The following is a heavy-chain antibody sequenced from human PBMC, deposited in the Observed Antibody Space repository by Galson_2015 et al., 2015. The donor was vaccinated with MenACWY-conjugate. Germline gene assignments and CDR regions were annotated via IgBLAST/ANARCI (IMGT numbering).Heavy chain of an antibody. J-gene: IGHJ5*02. V-gene: IGHV3-23*01. CDR3: ARKMECASSGRTGAWFDP. D-gene: IGHD3-22*01. CDR2: ISASGSST. CDR1: GFTFSSYA. Sequence: SLRLSCAVSGFTFSSYAISWVCQAPGKGLEWVSGISASGSSTSYVDSVKGRFTISRDNSKNTVYLQMNSLRVEDTAVYYCARKMECASSGRTGAWFDPWGQGTLVTVSS.